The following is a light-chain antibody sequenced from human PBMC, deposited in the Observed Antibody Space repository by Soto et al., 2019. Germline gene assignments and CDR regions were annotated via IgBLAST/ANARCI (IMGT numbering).Light chain of an antibody. CDR3: QQRSNWPIT. Sequence: EIVLEQSPGTLSLSHGERATLSCRAGRSVTIFLAWYQQKPGQAPRLLIYDASNRATGVPARFSGSGSGTDFTLTITSLEPEDSAVYYCQQRSNWPITFGQGTRLEIK. V-gene: IGKV3-11*01. CDR1: RSVTIF. CDR2: DAS. J-gene: IGKJ5*01.